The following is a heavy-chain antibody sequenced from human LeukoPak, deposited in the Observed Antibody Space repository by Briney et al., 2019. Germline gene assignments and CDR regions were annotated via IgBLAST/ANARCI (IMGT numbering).Heavy chain of an antibody. CDR1: GFTFSSYW. V-gene: IGHV3-7*01. Sequence: GGSLRLSCAASGFTFSSYWMSWVCQAPGKGLEWVANIKQDGSESDYVDSVKGRMTIEGCNGKKSVDLQMNSLRAEDTAVYYCARAGLRFLEWLSRGDYYFDYWGQGTLVTVSS. CDR2: IKQDGSES. J-gene: IGHJ4*02. D-gene: IGHD3-3*01. CDR3: ARAGLRFLEWLSRGDYYFDY.